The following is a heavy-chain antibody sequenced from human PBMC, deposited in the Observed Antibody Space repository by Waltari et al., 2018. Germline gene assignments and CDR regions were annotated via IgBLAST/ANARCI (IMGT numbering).Heavy chain of an antibody. CDR1: GFTFGCTW. V-gene: IGHV3-15*01. J-gene: IGHJ4*02. CDR2: IKNEADGGTT. Sequence: EVQRVESGGGLVKPGESLTLSGAASGFTFGCTWMSWAGKVPGRGLGWVARIKNEADGGTTDYASPMKGRYTMSRDDSKNMLSLQMNSRKNEGTAGYYCTPHGLRFLAWSWGQGTLVTVSS. CDR3: TPHGLRFLAWS. D-gene: IGHD3-3*01.